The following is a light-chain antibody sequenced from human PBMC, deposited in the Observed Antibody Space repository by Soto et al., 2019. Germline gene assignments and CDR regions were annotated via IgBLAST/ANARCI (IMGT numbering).Light chain of an antibody. CDR3: QTWASSIVV. Sequence: SYELTQPPSVSVSPGQTASNTCSGDKLGHKYVSWYQQKPGQSPILVIYQDSKRPSGIPERVSGSNSGSTATLTISETQAMDEADYYCQTWASSIVVFGGGTKVTVL. CDR2: QDS. J-gene: IGLJ2*01. V-gene: IGLV3-1*01. CDR1: KLGHKY.